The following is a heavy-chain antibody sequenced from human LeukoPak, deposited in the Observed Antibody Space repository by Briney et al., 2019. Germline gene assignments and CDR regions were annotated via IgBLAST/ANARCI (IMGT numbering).Heavy chain of an antibody. CDR2: IIPIFGTT. Sequence: SVKVSCKASGGTFSSYGISWVRQAPGQGLEWMARIIPIFGTTNYAQKFQGRVTITADTSTSIAYMDLRSLRSEDTAVYYCARDYHYDSSGYHPAEYFNHWGQGTLVTVSS. D-gene: IGHD3-22*01. CDR1: GGTFSSYG. V-gene: IGHV1-69*06. J-gene: IGHJ1*01. CDR3: ARDYHYDSSGYHPAEYFNH.